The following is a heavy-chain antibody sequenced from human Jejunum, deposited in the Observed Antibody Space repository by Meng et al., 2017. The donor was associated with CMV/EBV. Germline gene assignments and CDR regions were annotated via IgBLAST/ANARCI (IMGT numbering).Heavy chain of an antibody. CDR1: GFTFRNAW. V-gene: IGHV3-15*01. CDR3: TTGGVVGS. J-gene: IGHJ4*02. CDR2: VKSEIDGATT. Sequence: CAASGFTFRNAWMNWVRQAPGKGLEWVGRVKSEIDGATTDYAAPVKGRFTISRDDSKNTVYMQLNSLKSEDTGVYYCTTGGVVGSWGQGTLVTVSS. D-gene: IGHD2-21*01.